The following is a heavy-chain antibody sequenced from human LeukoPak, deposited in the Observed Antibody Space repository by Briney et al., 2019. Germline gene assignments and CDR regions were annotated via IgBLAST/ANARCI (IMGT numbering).Heavy chain of an antibody. D-gene: IGHD3-9*01. CDR1: GYTFTDYY. V-gene: IGHV1-2*02. J-gene: IGHJ4*02. CDR2: INPKIVGT. CDR3: ARDSSRRPQIYDIATSFSTDS. Sequence: ASVKVSCKASGYTFTDYYIHWVRQAPGQGLEWMGYINPKIVGTNYAQRFQGRVSMTRDTSITTAYMELRRVTSDDTAVYYCARDSSRRPQIYDIATSFSTDSWGQGTLVTVSS.